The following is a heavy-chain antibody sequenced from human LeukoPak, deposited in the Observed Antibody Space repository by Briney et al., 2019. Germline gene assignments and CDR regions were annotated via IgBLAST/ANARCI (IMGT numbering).Heavy chain of an antibody. CDR2: FFLKGST. D-gene: IGHD1-26*01. Sequence: SETLSLTCTVSGYSITSAYYWGWIRQPPGKGLEWIGSFFLKGSTYYNPSLKSRVTISVDTSKNQFSLKLSSVTAADTAVYYCARASSGFDYWGQGTLVTVSS. V-gene: IGHV4-38-2*02. CDR3: ARASSGFDY. CDR1: GYSITSAYY. J-gene: IGHJ4*02.